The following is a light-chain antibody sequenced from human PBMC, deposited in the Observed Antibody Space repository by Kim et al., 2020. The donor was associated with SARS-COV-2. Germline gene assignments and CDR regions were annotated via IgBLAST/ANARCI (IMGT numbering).Light chain of an antibody. CDR1: QSVSSSY. V-gene: IGKV3-20*01. CDR3: QQYGSSPWT. Sequence: SPGERATRSCRASQSVSSSYLAWYQQKPGQAPRLLIYGASSRATGIPDRFSGCGSGTDFTLTISRLGPEDFAVYYCQQYGSSPWTFGQGTKVDIK. J-gene: IGKJ1*01. CDR2: GAS.